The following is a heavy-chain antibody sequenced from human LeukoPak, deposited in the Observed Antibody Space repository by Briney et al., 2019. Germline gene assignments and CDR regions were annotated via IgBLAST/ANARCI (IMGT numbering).Heavy chain of an antibody. CDR1: GGSINSYY. CDR3: ARVESGICSGGSCYPAYFDY. CDR2: IYYSGST. V-gene: IGHV4-59*01. D-gene: IGHD2-15*01. J-gene: IGHJ4*02. Sequence: SETLSLTCTVSGGSINSYYWSWIRQPPGKGLEWIGYIYYSGSTNYNPSLKSRVTISVDTSKNQFSLKLSSVTAADTAVYYCARVESGICSGGSCYPAYFDYWGQGTLVTVSS.